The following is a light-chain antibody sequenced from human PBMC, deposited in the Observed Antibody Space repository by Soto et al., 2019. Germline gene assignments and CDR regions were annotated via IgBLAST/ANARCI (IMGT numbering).Light chain of an antibody. Sequence: IQLPQSPSSMSASVGDSFTITSRASQGIGSYLAWYQQKPGEATKLLIFDASTLQSGVPSRFSGSGSGTDFTLNISSLQAEDFATYYCQQLSTYPSTFGGGTKVNI. J-gene: IGKJ4*02. V-gene: IGKV1-9*01. CDR2: DAS. CDR1: QGIGSY. CDR3: QQLSTYPST.